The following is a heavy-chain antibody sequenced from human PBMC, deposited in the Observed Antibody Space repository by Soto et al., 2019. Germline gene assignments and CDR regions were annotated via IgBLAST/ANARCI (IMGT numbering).Heavy chain of an antibody. J-gene: IGHJ6*02. V-gene: IGHV1-18*01. D-gene: IGHD2-2*01. CDR1: GYTFTSYC. CDR2: ISAYNGNT. CDR3: ARERSLGYCISTSCFPDYYYYGMDG. Sequence: ASVKVSCKASGYTFTSYCISWVRQAPGQGLEWMGWISAYNGNTNYAQKLQGRVTMTTDTSTSTAYMELRSLRSDDTAVYYCARERSLGYCISTSCFPDYYYYGMDGWGQGTTVTVSS.